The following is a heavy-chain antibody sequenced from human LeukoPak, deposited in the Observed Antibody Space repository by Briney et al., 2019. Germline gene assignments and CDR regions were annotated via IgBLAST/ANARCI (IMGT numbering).Heavy chain of an antibody. V-gene: IGHV3-23*01. CDR3: AKDKTIAVAGTFAY. CDR1: GFTFSSYA. CDR2: ISGSGGST. D-gene: IGHD6-19*01. Sequence: PGGSLRLSRAASGFTFSSYAMSWVRQAPGKGLEWVSAISGSGGSTYYADSVKGRFTISRDNSKNTLYLQMNSLRAEDTAVYYCAKDKTIAVAGTFAYWGQGTLVTVSS. J-gene: IGHJ4*02.